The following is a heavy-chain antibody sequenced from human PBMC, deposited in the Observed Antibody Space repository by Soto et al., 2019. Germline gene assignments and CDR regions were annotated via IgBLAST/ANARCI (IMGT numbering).Heavy chain of an antibody. V-gene: IGHV4-39*01. D-gene: IGHD6-19*01. CDR3: ARRQCLVQGGMDV. J-gene: IGHJ6*02. Sequence: KSSETLSLTCTVSGGSSSSSSYYLGWIRQPPGKGLEWIGSIYYSGSTYYNPSLKSRVTISVDTSKNQFSLKLSSVTAADTAVYFCARRQCLVQGGMDVWGQGTTVPVSS. CDR2: IYYSGST. CDR1: GGSSSSSSYY.